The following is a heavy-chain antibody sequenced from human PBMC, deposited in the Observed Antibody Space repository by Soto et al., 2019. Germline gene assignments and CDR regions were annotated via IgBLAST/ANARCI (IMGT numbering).Heavy chain of an antibody. J-gene: IGHJ4*02. Sequence: SETLSLTCTVSGGSISSSTYYWGWIRQPPGKGLEWIGSINYSGNTYYNPSLKSRVTMSVDTSRNQFSLKLNSVTAADTAVYYCATRLSGSYSDYWGQGILVTVS. D-gene: IGHD1-26*01. CDR3: ATRLSGSYSDY. CDR2: INYSGNT. CDR1: GGSISSSTYY. V-gene: IGHV4-39*01.